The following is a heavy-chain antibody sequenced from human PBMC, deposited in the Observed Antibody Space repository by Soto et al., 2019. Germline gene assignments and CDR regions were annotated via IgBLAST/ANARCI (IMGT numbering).Heavy chain of an antibody. CDR2: MNPNSGNT. D-gene: IGHD1-7*01. CDR3: ARSLELGDSNWFDP. CDR1: GYTFTSYD. Sequence: ASVKVSCKASGYTFTSYDLNWVRQATGQGLEWMGWMNPNSGNTGYAQKFQGRVTITADESTSTAYMWLSSLRSEDTAVYYCARSLELGDSNWFDPWGQGTLVTVPQ. J-gene: IGHJ5*02. V-gene: IGHV1-8*01.